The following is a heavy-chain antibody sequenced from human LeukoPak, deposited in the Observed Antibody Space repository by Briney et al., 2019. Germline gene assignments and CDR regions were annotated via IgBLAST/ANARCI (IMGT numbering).Heavy chain of an antibody. D-gene: IGHD3-10*01. V-gene: IGHV4-39*01. CDR2: IYYSGST. J-gene: IGHJ4*02. Sequence: TSETLSLTCTVSGGSISSSSYYWGWIRQPPGKGLEWIGSIYYSGSTYYNPSLKSRVTISVDTSKNQFSLKLSSVTAADTAVYYCAIARYYGSGAIDYWGQGTLVTVSS. CDR3: AIARYYGSGAIDY. CDR1: GGSISSSSYY.